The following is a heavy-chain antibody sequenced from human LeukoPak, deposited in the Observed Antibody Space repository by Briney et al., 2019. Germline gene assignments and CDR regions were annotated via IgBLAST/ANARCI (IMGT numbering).Heavy chain of an antibody. J-gene: IGHJ4*02. CDR2: ISSSSSYI. CDR1: GFTFSSYS. CDR3: ARGGIDYYDSSGYSNLDY. Sequence: KPGGSLRLSCAAPGFTFSSYSMNWVRQAPGKGLEWVSSISSSSSYIYYADSVKGRFTISRDNAKNSLYLQMNSLRAEDTAVYYCARGGIDYYDSSGYSNLDYWGQGTLVTVSS. D-gene: IGHD3-22*01. V-gene: IGHV3-21*01.